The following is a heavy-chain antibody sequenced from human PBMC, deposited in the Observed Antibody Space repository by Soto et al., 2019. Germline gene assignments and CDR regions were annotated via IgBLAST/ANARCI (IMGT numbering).Heavy chain of an antibody. J-gene: IGHJ4*02. D-gene: IGHD4-17*01. CDR3: ATDPAVTTKFDY. Sequence: EVQLLESGGGLVQPGGSLRLSCAASGFTFSSYAMSWVRQAPGKGLEWVSAISGSGGSTYYADSVKGRFTISRDNSKNTLYLQMNSLRAEDTAVYYCATDPAVTTKFDYWGQGTLVTVSS. CDR1: GFTFSSYA. CDR2: ISGSGGST. V-gene: IGHV3-23*01.